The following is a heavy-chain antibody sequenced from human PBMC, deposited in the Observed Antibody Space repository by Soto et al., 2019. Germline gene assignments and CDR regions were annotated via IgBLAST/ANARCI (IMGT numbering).Heavy chain of an antibody. J-gene: IGHJ6*02. CDR3: ARIGSRDFWSGYLPPYYYYGMDV. CDR2: MNPNSGNT. D-gene: IGHD3-3*01. V-gene: IGHV1-8*01. Sequence: ASVKVSCKASGYTFTSYDIKWVRQATGQGLEWMGWMNPNSGNTGYAQKFQDRVTMTRNTSISTAYMELSSLRSEDTAVYYCARIGSRDFWSGYLPPYYYYGMDVWGQGTTVTVSS. CDR1: GYTFTSYD.